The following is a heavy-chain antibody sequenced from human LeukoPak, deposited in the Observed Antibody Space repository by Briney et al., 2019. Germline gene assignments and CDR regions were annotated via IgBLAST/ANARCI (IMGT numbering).Heavy chain of an antibody. V-gene: IGHV3-30*02. CDR2: IRYDGGLE. D-gene: IGHD2-2*01. J-gene: IGHJ3*02. CDR1: GFTCIRYG. Sequence: GGSLRLSCAASGFTCIRYGMHWVRQAPGKGLEWVAYIRYDGGLEDYTDSVKGRFIIYRDNSKNTLDLQMNSLRAEDTAVYYCAKPQPDKVVSPAVVGAHAFDIWGQGTTVTVSS. CDR3: AKPQPDKVVSPAVVGAHAFDI.